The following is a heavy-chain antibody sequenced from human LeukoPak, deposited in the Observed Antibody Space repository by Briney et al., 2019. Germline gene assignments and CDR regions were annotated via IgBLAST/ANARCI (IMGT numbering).Heavy chain of an antibody. V-gene: IGHV5-51*01. D-gene: IGHD3-22*01. J-gene: IGHJ4*02. Sequence: GESLKISCKGSGYRFTNYWIGWVRQKPGKGLELMGSIYPGDSDTRFSPSFQGQVTISADKSMTTAYLQWSSLKASDTAMYYCARQGVYYSDSSAFYYWGQGTLVPVSS. CDR3: ARQGVYYSDSSAFYY. CDR1: GYRFTNYW. CDR2: IYPGDSDT.